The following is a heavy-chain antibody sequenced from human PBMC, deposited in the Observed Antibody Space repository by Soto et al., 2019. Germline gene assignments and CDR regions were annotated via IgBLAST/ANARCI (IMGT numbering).Heavy chain of an antibody. CDR1: GGTFSSHT. CDR3: ARPDFGDYWYFDL. D-gene: IGHD4-17*01. V-gene: IGHV1-69*08. J-gene: IGHJ2*01. Sequence: QDQLVQSGAEVKKPGSSVKVSCTASGGTFSSHTFSWVRQAPGQGLEWMGRIIPALGTAIYAQKFQGRVTITADESATTVYMELNSLRSEDTAVYYCARPDFGDYWYFDLWGRGTLVTVSS. CDR2: IIPALGTA.